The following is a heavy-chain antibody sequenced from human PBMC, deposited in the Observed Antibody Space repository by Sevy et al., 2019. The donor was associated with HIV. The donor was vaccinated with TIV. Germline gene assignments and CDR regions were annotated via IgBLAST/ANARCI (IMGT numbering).Heavy chain of an antibody. V-gene: IGHV1-69*06. CDR1: GGTFSSYA. D-gene: IGHD2-21*02. J-gene: IGHJ4*02. Sequence: ASVKVSCKASGGTFSSYAISWVRQAPGQGLEWMGGIIPIFGTANYAQKFQGRVTITADKSTSTAYMELSSLGSEDTAVYCCARGLVYCGGDCFDYWGQGTLVTVSS. CDR3: ARGLVYCGGDCFDY. CDR2: IIPIFGTA.